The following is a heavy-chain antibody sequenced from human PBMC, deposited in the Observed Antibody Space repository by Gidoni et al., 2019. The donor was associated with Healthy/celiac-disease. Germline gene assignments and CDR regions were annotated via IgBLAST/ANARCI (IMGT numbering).Heavy chain of an antibody. CDR1: GGSISSGSYY. J-gene: IGHJ4*02. CDR3: AAVGGSYSSFDY. CDR2: IYTSGST. Sequence: QVQLQEAGPGLVKPSQTLSLTCTVSGGSISSGSYYWSWIRQPAGKGLEWIGRIYTSGSTNYNPSLKSRVTISVDTSKNQFSLKLSSVTAADTAVYYCAAVGGSYSSFDYWGQGTLVTVSS. V-gene: IGHV4-61*02. D-gene: IGHD1-26*01.